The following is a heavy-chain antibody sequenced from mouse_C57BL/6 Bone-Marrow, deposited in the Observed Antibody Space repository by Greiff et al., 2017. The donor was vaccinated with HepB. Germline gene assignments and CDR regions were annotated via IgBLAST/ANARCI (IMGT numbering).Heavy chain of an antibody. J-gene: IGHJ3*01. CDR1: GYTFTSYG. D-gene: IGHD2-4*01. CDR3: ARAYYDYGWFAY. Sequence: VKLVESGAELARPGASVKLSCKASGYTFTSYGISWVKQRTGQGLEWIGEIYPRSGNTYYNEKFKGKATLTADKSSSTAYMELRSLTSEDSAVYVCARAYYDYGWFAYWGQGTRVTVSA. V-gene: IGHV1-81*01. CDR2: IYPRSGNT.